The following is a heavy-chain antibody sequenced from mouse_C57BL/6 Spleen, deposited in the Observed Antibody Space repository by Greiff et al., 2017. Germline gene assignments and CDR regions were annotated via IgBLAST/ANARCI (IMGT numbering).Heavy chain of an antibody. V-gene: IGHV3-6*01. J-gene: IGHJ2*01. CDR2: ISYDGSN. Sequence: VQLKESGPGLVKPSPSLSLTCSVTGYSITSGYYWNLIRQFPGNKLEWMGYISYDGSNNYNPSLKNRISITRDTSKNQFFLKLTSLTTEDTATYYGARGYYSSLDYWGQGTTLTVSS. CDR1: GYSITSGYY. CDR3: ARGYYSSLDY. D-gene: IGHD1-1*01.